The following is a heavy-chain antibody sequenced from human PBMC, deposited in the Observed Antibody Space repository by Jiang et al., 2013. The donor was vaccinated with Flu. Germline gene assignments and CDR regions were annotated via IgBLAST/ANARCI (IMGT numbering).Heavy chain of an antibody. Sequence: GAEVKKPGASVKVSCRTSGYTFANYAISWVRQAPGQGLEWMGWINTHNGDTRYAQNVQGRVTLTTDTSSTTSYMELRSLTFDDTAVYYCVRWDSRAYWGQGTLVTVPS. CDR3: VRWDSRAY. D-gene: IGHD1-26*01. J-gene: IGHJ4*02. CDR2: INTHNGDT. V-gene: IGHV1-18*01. CDR1: GYTFANYA.